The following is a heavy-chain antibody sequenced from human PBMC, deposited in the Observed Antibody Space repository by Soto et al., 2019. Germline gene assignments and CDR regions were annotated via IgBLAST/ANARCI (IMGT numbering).Heavy chain of an antibody. CDR3: ARVRIAAV. V-gene: IGHV4-59*01. D-gene: IGHD6-25*01. CDR2: IYYSGST. Sequence: SETLSLTCTVSGGSISTYYWSWIRQPPGKGLEWIGYIYYSGSTNYNPSLKSRVTMSVDTSKNQFSLKLSSVTAADTAVYYCARVRIAAVWGQGTTVTVSS. CDR1: GGSISTYY. J-gene: IGHJ6*02.